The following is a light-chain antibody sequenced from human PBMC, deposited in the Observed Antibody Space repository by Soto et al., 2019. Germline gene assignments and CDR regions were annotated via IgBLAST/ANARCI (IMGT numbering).Light chain of an antibody. Sequence: AIRMTQSPSSFSASTGDRVTITCRASQGISSDLAWYQQKPGKAPKLLIYGASTLQSGVPSRFSGSGSGTDFTLTISCLQSEDFATYYCQQYYSYPQTFGQGTKVEIK. V-gene: IGKV1-8*01. J-gene: IGKJ1*01. CDR1: QGISSD. CDR2: GAS. CDR3: QQYYSYPQT.